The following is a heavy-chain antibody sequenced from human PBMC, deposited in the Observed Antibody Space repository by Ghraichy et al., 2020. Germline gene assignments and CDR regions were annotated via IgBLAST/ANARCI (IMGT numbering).Heavy chain of an antibody. V-gene: IGHV4-34*01. CDR2: INHSGST. CDR1: GGSFSGYY. Sequence: SETLSLTCAVYGGSFSGYYWSWIRQPPGKGLEWIGEINHSGSTNYNPSLKSRVTISVDTSKNQFSLKLSSVTAADTAVYYCARGAGRGSSGWQYSRPALLYWGQGTLVTVSS. J-gene: IGHJ4*02. D-gene: IGHD6-19*01. CDR3: ARGAGRGSSGWQYSRPALLY.